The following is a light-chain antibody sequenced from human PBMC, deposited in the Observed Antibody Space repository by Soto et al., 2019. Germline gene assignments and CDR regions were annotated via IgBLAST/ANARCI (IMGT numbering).Light chain of an antibody. CDR1: SRDVGGYNY. V-gene: IGLV2-14*01. CDR3: SSYTSSSTKV. J-gene: IGLJ1*01. Sequence: QSVLTQPASVSGSPGQSITISCTGTSRDVGGYNYVSWYQQHPGKDPKLIIFEVSNRPSGLSNRFSGSKSGNTASLTISGLRAEDEADYYCSSYTSSSTKVFGTGTKVTVL. CDR2: EVS.